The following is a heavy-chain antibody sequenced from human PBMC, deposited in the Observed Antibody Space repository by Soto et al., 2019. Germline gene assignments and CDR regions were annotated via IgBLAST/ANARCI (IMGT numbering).Heavy chain of an antibody. CDR2: IYWDNDR. V-gene: IGHV2-5*02. D-gene: IGHD1-26*01. CDR1: GFSLTTSGVG. J-gene: IGHJ5*01. CDR3: AHRVTYSGSWDVVWFDS. Sequence: QITLKESGPTLVEPTQTLTLTCSFSGFSLTTSGVGVGWFRQAPGKALECLGIIYWDNDRRYNPSLKTRLTITKDTSGKQVVLTMTYMEPVDTVTYYCAHRVTYSGSWDVVWFDSWGQGTPVTVS.